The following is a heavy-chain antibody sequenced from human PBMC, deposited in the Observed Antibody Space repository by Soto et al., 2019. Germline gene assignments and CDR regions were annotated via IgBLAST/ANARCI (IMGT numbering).Heavy chain of an antibody. V-gene: IGHV4-59*01. CDR2: ISNSGSS. CDR3: ARIGYDSSGSLGAFDI. CDR1: GGSISGYY. Sequence: SETLSLTCTVSGGSISGYYWRWIRQPPGKGLESIGYISNSGSSNYNYNPSLKSRVTISVDTSKNQFSLRLTSVTAADTAVYYCARIGYDSSGSLGAFDIWGQGTLVTVSS. J-gene: IGHJ3*02. D-gene: IGHD3-22*01.